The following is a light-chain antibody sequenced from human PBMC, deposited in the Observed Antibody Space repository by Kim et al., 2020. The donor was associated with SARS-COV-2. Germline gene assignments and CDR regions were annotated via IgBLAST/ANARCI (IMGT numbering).Light chain of an antibody. CDR2: DVS. CDR3: SSYTSSSTLI. J-gene: IGLJ2*01. V-gene: IGLV2-14*03. Sequence: GPSITVSCTGTSSVGGCYNYVAWYQQHPGKAPKLMIYDVSKRPSGDSIRFSGCKSVNTAALTISGLQAEDEADYYCSSYTSSSTLIFGGGTQLTVL. CDR1: SSVGGCYNY.